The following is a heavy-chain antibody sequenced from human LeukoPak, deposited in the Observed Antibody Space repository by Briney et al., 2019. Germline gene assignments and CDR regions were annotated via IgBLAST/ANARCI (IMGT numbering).Heavy chain of an antibody. CDR2: IYTSGST. J-gene: IGHJ4*02. CDR1: GGSISSGSYY. D-gene: IGHD4-17*01. Sequence: SSETLSLTCTVSGGSISSGSYYWSWIRQPAGKGLEWIGRIYTSGSTNYNPSLKSRVTISVDTSKNQFSLKLSSVTAADTAVYYCARSPDDYGDYVFDYWGQGTLVTVSS. CDR3: ARSPDDYGDYVFDY. V-gene: IGHV4-61*02.